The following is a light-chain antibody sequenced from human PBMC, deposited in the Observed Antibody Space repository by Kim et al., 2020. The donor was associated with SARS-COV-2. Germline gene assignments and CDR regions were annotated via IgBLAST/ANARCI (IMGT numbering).Light chain of an antibody. Sequence: VSPGQKASIACSGDKLGAKLVCWYQQKSGQSPALVIYQTDKRPSGTPERFSGSLSGNTATLTIRGTQGMDEADYFCQAWDGTSAVFGGGTQLTVL. J-gene: IGLJ3*02. V-gene: IGLV3-1*01. CDR3: QAWDGTSAV. CDR2: QTD. CDR1: KLGAKL.